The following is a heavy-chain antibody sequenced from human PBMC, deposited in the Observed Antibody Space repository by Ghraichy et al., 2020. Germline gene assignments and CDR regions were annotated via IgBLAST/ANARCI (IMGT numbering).Heavy chain of an antibody. J-gene: IGHJ5*02. D-gene: IGHD3-10*01. V-gene: IGHV6-1*01. CDR2: TYYRSKWYN. CDR3: ARETVALLWFGDLLYWRVSGAIEKNWFDP. Sequence: SQTLSLTCAISGDSVSSNSAAWNWIRPSPSRGLEWLGRTYYRSKWYNDYAVSVKSRLTINPDTSKNQFSLQLNSVTPENTAVYYCARETVALLWFGDLLYWRVSGAIEKNWFDPWGQVTLVTVSS. CDR1: GDSVSSNSAA.